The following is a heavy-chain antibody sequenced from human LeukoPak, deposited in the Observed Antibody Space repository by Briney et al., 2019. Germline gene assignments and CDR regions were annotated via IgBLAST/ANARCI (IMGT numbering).Heavy chain of an antibody. CDR3: AREVESYGYIV. CDR1: GGSISSYY. CDR2: IYYSGST. J-gene: IGHJ4*02. D-gene: IGHD5-18*01. V-gene: IGHV4-59*01. Sequence: PSESLSLTCTVSGGSISSYYWSWIRQPPGKGLEWVGSIYYSGSTNYNPSLKRRGTISVGASKNPFSLKLSPVTAADTAVYYCAREVESYGYIVWGQGTLVTVSS.